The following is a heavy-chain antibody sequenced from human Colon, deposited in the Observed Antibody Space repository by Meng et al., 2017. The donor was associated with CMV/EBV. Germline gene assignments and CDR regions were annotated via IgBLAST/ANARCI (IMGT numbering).Heavy chain of an antibody. J-gene: IGHJ4*02. V-gene: IGHV3-11*01. Sequence: GESLKISCAASGFSVSDYYMSWVRQAPGKGLEWVGYISGGGDTIYYGDSVKGRFTLSRDNAKNALYLEMNRLKAEDTAVYYCARDNALHLWSFSDYWGQGTLVTVSS. CDR3: ARDNALHLWSFSDY. CDR2: ISGGGDTI. D-gene: IGHD5-18*01. CDR1: GFSVSDYY.